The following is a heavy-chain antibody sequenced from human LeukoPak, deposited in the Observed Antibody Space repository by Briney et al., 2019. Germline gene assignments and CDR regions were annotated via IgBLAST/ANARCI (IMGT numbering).Heavy chain of an antibody. J-gene: IGHJ4*02. CDR3: ATDSMVRGAYDY. CDR1: GYTLTELS. CDR2: FDPEDGET. Sequence: ASVKVSCKVSGYTLTELSMHWVRQAPGKGLEWMGGFDPEDGETIYAQKFQGRVTMTEDTSTDTAYMGLSSLRSEDTAVYYCATDSMVRGAYDYWGQGTLVTVSS. V-gene: IGHV1-24*01. D-gene: IGHD3-10*01.